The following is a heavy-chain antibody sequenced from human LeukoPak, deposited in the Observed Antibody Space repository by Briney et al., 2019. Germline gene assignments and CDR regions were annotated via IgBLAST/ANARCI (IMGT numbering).Heavy chain of an antibody. CDR1: RFTFSNYA. Sequence: GRSLRLSCAASRFTFSNYAMHWVRQAPGKGLEWVALISYDGTNKYHADSVKGRFTISRDNSKNTLYLQMNSLTAEDTALYYCARASCWNCYYMDVWGKGTTVTVSS. D-gene: IGHD1-1*01. J-gene: IGHJ6*03. V-gene: IGHV3-30*04. CDR2: ISYDGTNK. CDR3: ARASCWNCYYMDV.